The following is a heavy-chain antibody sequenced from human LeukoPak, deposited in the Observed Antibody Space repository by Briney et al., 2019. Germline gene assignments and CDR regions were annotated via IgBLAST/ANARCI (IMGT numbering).Heavy chain of an antibody. J-gene: IGHJ4*02. CDR2: IFPGDSDT. D-gene: IGHD2-8*02. V-gene: IGHV5-51*01. Sequence: AASLKISCKGSGYSSTSYWIAWVRQMPGKGLEWMGIIFPGDSDTTYSPSFQGQVTISADKSISTAYLQWSSLRASDTAMYYCARLGYCTGTSCGRDDLYFDYWGQGTLVTVSS. CDR3: ARLGYCTGTSCGRDDLYFDY. CDR1: GYSSTSYW.